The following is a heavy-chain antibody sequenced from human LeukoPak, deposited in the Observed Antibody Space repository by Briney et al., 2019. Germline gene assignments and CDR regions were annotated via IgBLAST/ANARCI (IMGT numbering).Heavy chain of an antibody. CDR1: GASISSYY. V-gene: IGHV4-4*07. Sequence: SETLSLTCTVSGASISSYYWSWIRQPAGKALEWIGRIYVTGSTTCNPSLESRVTMSLDTSKNQCSLRLSSVTAADTAVYYCARRSLEDWYFDLWGRGTLATVSS. D-gene: IGHD2-15*01. CDR3: ARRSLEDWYFDL. J-gene: IGHJ2*01. CDR2: IYVTGST.